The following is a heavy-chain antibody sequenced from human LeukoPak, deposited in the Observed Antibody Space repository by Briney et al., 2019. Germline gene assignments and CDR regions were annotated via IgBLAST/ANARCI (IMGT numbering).Heavy chain of an antibody. CDR2: ISGSGGST. Sequence: PGGSLRLSCAASGFTFNSSSMSWVRQAPGKGLEWVSVISGSGGSTDYADSVKGRFTISRDNSKNTLYLQINSLRAEDTAVYYCAKGSGWYVWGQGTLVTVSS. J-gene: IGHJ4*02. D-gene: IGHD6-19*01. CDR1: GFTFNSSS. CDR3: AKGSGWYV. V-gene: IGHV3-23*01.